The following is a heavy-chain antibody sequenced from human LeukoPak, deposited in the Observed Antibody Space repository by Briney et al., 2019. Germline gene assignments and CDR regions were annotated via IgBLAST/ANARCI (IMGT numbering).Heavy chain of an antibody. D-gene: IGHD2-15*01. J-gene: IGHJ4*02. CDR3: ARVLLVVAADY. Sequence: GGSLRLSCAASGFTFSNYNMNWVRQAPGKGLEWVSYISSSSSTIYYADSVKGRFTISRDNGKNSLCLQMNSLRAEDTAVYYCARVLLVVAADYWGQGTLVTVSS. CDR1: GFTFSNYN. V-gene: IGHV3-48*01. CDR2: ISSSSSTI.